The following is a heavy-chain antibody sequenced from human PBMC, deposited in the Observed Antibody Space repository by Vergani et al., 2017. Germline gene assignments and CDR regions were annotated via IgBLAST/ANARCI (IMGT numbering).Heavy chain of an antibody. CDR1: GGTFSSYA. D-gene: IGHD6-19*01. V-gene: IGHV1-69*13. CDR2: IIPIFGTA. Sequence: QVQLVQSGAEVKKPGSSVKVSCKASGGTFSSYAISWVRQAPGQGLEWMGRIIPIFGTANYAQKFQGRVTITADESTSTVYMELSSLRSEDTAVYYCARDIAVAGTYYYGMDVWGQGTTVTVSS. CDR3: ARDIAVAGTYYYGMDV. J-gene: IGHJ6*02.